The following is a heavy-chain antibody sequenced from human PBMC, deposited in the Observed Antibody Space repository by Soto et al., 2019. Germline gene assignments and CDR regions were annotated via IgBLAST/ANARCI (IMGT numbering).Heavy chain of an antibody. CDR3: ASWSSWNPLYYYGMDV. Sequence: EASVKVSCKVSGGAFTNYSLNWVRHAPGQGLQWLGGIIPLHDTSHYSLKFLGRVTVTADISSSTVYMHLSGLTSDDTATYYCASWSSWNPLYYYGMDVWGQGTTVTVSS. D-gene: IGHD1-20*01. V-gene: IGHV1-69*08. J-gene: IGHJ6*02. CDR1: GGAFTNYS. CDR2: IIPLHDTS.